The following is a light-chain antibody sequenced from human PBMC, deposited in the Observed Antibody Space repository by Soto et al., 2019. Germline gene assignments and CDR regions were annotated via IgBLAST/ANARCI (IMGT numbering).Light chain of an antibody. V-gene: IGKV1-39*01. CDR2: TAY. Sequence: DIQMTQSPSSLSASVGDSVTLTCRASQRLFSFLNWYQQAPGRAPKLLISTAYKLQSGVPSRFSGSESGTEFILTISSLQPEDFAIYFCQQTYSAPFTFGPGTKV. CDR3: QQTYSAPFT. CDR1: QRLFSF. J-gene: IGKJ3*01.